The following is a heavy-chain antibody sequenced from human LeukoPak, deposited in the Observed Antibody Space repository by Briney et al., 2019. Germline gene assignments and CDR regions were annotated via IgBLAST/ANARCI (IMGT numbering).Heavy chain of an antibody. CDR1: GFTFGDHA. J-gene: IGHJ5*02. D-gene: IGHD3-22*01. V-gene: IGHV3-49*04. CDR2: IGSKAYGGTT. Sequence: GGSLRLSCTASGFTFGDHAMSWVRQAPGKGLEWVGFIGSKAYGGTTAYAASVKDRFTISRDDSKSIAYLQMNSLKTEDTAVYYCARNPARYDSSGYWNRWGRGTLVTVSS. CDR3: ARNPARYDSSGYWNR.